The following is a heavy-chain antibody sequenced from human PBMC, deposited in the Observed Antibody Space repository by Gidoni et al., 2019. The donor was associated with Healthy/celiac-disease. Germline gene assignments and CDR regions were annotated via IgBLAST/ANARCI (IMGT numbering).Heavy chain of an antibody. CDR2: ISGSGGST. CDR1: GFTFSRYA. J-gene: IGHJ4*02. V-gene: IGHV3-23*01. CDR3: AKDWSLGYSSSWYYFDY. D-gene: IGHD6-13*01. Sequence: EVQLLESGGGVVQPGGSLRTSCAASGFTFSRYAMSWVRQAPGKGLEWVSAISGSGGSTYYADSVKGRFTISRDNSKNTLYLQMNSLRAEDTAVYYCAKDWSLGYSSSWYYFDYWGQGTLVTVSS.